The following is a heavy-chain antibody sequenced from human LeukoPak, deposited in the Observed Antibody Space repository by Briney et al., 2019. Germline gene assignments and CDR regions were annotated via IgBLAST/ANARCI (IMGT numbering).Heavy chain of an antibody. CDR3: ARDRRGSGSYYSGFDY. V-gene: IGHV3-48*01. D-gene: IGHD3-10*01. Sequence: PGGSLRLSCAASGFTFSSYAMSWVRQAPGKGLEWVSAISSSSSTIYYADSMKGRFTISRDNAKNSLYLQMNSLRAEDTAVYYCARDRRGSGSYYSGFDYWGQGTLVTVSS. CDR2: ISSSSSTI. CDR1: GFTFSSYA. J-gene: IGHJ4*02.